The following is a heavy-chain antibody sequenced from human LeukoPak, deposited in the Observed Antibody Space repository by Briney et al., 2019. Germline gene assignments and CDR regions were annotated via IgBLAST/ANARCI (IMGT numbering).Heavy chain of an antibody. J-gene: IGHJ4*02. CDR1: GFAFNTYW. CDR3: ARDLDWILFDY. Sequence: GGSLRLSCAASGFAFNTYWMHWVRQAPGKGLVWVARVNREGTTTTYADSVKGRFTISRDNAKNTLYLQMNNLRAEDTAVYYCARDLDWILFDYWGQGTLVTVSS. V-gene: IGHV3-74*03. D-gene: IGHD3-9*01. CDR2: VNREGTTT.